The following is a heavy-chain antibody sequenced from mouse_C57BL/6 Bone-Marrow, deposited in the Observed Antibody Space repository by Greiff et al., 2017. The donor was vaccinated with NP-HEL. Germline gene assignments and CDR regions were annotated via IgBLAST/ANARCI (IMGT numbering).Heavy chain of an antibody. CDR1: GFTFSSYA. J-gene: IGHJ4*01. CDR3: ARDRDESNP. V-gene: IGHV5-4*01. D-gene: IGHD2-5*01. Sequence: EVKLMESGGGLVKPGGSLKLSCAASGFTFSSYAMSWVRQTPEKRLEWVATISDGGSYTYYPANVKGRCTISRDNAKNNLYLQRSHLKSEDTAMYYCARDRDESNPWGQGTSVTVSS. CDR2: ISDGGSYT.